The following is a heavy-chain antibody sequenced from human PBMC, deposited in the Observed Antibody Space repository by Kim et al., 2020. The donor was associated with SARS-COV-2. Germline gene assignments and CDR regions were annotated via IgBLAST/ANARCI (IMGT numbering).Heavy chain of an antibody. D-gene: IGHD1-26*01. CDR1: GYTFTSYY. CDR2: INPSGGST. Sequence: ASVKVSCKASGYTFTSYYMHWVRQAPGQGLEWMGIINPSGGSTSYAQKFQGRVTMTRDTSTSTVYMELSSLRSEDTAVYYCASNPSPATWEPRLDYWGQGTLVTVSS. J-gene: IGHJ4*02. CDR3: ASNPSPATWEPRLDY. V-gene: IGHV1-46*01.